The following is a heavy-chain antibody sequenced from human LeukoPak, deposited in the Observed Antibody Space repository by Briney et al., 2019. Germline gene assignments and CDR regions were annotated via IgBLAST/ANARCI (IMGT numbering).Heavy chain of an antibody. Sequence: VKVSCMPSGYTFTRYDINGVRQAPGQGREGMGWMNPKSGNSDYAQTLQGRVTMTRNTSISTPYMELSSMGSEDTAVYSYARGERYYSASDVWGQGTTVTVSS. V-gene: IGHV1-8*01. CDR1: GYTFTRYD. CDR3: ARGERYYSASDV. CDR2: MNPKSGNS. D-gene: IGHD4/OR15-4a*01. J-gene: IGHJ6*02.